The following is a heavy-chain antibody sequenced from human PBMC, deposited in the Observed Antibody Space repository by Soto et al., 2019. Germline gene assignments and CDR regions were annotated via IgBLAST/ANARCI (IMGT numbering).Heavy chain of an antibody. CDR1: GGSISSSSYY. V-gene: IGHV4-39*01. Sequence: SGTLSLTCTVSGGSISSSSYYWGWIRQPPGKGLEWIGSIYYSGSTYYNPSLKSRVTISVDTSKNQFSLKLSSVTAADTAVYYCARQSPYQLLVRGYYYYGMDVWAQGTTVTVSS. CDR3: ARQSPYQLLVRGYYYYGMDV. J-gene: IGHJ6*02. D-gene: IGHD2-2*01. CDR2: IYYSGST.